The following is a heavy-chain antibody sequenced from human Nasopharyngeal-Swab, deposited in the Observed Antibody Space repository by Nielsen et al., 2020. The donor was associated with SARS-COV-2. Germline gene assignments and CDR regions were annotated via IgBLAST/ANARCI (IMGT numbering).Heavy chain of an antibody. CDR1: GFTFSSYA. CDR3: ARVVVPLVGWYYFDY. CDR2: ISVDGRST. D-gene: IGHD3-22*01. J-gene: IGHJ4*02. V-gene: IGHV3-23*01. Sequence: GGSLRLSCAAPGFTFSSYAMSWVRQAPGKGLEWVSHISVDGRSTYHADSVKGRFTISRDNSKNTLYLQMNSLRAEDTAVYYCARVVVPLVGWYYFDYWGQGTLVTVSS.